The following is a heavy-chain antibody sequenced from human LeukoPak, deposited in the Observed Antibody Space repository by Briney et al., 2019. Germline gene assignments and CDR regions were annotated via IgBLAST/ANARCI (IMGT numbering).Heavy chain of an antibody. V-gene: IGHV4-61*02. Sequence: SETLSLTCTVSGGSISSGSYYWSWIRQPAGKGLEWIGRIYTSGSTNYNPSLKSRVTISVDTSKNQFSLKLSSVTAADTAVYYCARGPRSRGYCDYWGRGTLVTVSS. D-gene: IGHD2-21*02. J-gene: IGHJ4*02. CDR1: GGSISSGSYY. CDR3: ARGPRSRGYCDY. CDR2: IYTSGST.